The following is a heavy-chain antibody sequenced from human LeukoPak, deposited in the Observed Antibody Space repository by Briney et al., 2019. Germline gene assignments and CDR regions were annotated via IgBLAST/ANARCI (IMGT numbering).Heavy chain of an antibody. Sequence: GGSLRLSCAASGFTFSSYAMSWVRQAPEKGLEWVSAISGSGGSTYYADSVKGRFTISRDNSKNTLYLQMNSLRAEDTAVYYCVLKTTYYYDSSGYSPDFDYWGQGTLVTVSS. J-gene: IGHJ4*02. CDR2: ISGSGGST. V-gene: IGHV3-23*01. CDR3: VLKTTYYYDSSGYSPDFDY. CDR1: GFTFSSYA. D-gene: IGHD3-22*01.